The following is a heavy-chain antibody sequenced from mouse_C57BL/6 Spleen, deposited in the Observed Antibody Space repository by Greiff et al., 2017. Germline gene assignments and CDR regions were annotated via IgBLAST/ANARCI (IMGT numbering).Heavy chain of an antibody. CDR1: GYTFTDSY. V-gene: IGHV1-26*01. CDR2: INPNNGGT. Sequence: VQLQQSGPELVKPGASVKISCKASGYTFTDSYMNWVKQSHGKSLEWFGDINPNNGGTSYNQKFKGKATLTVDKSSSTAYMELRSLTSEDSAVYYCARGWNYWYFDVWGTGTTVTVSS. J-gene: IGHJ1*03. CDR3: ARGWNYWYFDV. D-gene: IGHD3-3*01.